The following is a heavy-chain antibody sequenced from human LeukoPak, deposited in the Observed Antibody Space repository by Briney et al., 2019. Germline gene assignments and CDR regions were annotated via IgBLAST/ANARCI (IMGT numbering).Heavy chain of an antibody. CDR3: ARGNTSAWYPFDY. CDR1: GVTFSTAW. D-gene: IGHD6-19*01. CDR2: TGNKANSYTT. V-gene: IGHV3-72*01. Sequence: GGSLRLSCAASGVTFSTAWMSWVRQAPGKGLEWVGRTGNKANSYTTEYAASVKGRFTISRDDSKNSLFLQMNSLKSEDTAVYYCARGNTSAWYPFDYWGQGTLVTVSS. J-gene: IGHJ4*02.